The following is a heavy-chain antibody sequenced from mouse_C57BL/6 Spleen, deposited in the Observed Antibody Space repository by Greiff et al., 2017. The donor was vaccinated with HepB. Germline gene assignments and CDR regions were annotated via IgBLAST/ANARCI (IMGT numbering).Heavy chain of an antibody. D-gene: IGHD1-1*01. V-gene: IGHV3-6*01. CDR1: GYSITSGYY. CDR3: ARIYYGSSWDAMDY. Sequence: EVKLQQSGPGLVKPSQSLSLTCSVTGYSITSGYYWNWIRQFPGNKLEWMGYISYDGSNNYNPSPKNRISITRDTSKNQFFLKLNSVTTEDTATYYCARIYYGSSWDAMDYWGQGTSVTVSS. J-gene: IGHJ4*01. CDR2: ISYDGSN.